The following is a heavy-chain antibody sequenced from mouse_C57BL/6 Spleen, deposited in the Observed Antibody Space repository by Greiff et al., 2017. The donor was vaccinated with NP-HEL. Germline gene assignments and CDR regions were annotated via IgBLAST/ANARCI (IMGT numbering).Heavy chain of an antibody. CDR1: GYTFTSYW. Sequence: VQLQQPGAELVKPGASVKLSCKASGYTFTSYWMHWVKQRPGQGLEWIGMIHPNSGTTSYNQKFKGKATLTVDQSSSTAYMQLNSLTSEDSAVYYCARYDYDDVPSMDYWGQGTSVTVSS. D-gene: IGHD2-4*01. V-gene: IGHV1-64*01. J-gene: IGHJ4*01. CDR2: IHPNSGTT. CDR3: ARYDYDDVPSMDY.